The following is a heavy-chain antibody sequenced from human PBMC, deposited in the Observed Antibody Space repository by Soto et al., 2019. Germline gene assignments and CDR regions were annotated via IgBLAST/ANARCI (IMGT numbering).Heavy chain of an antibody. CDR3: ARPGVVLLDATEGDYHYYGMDV. D-gene: IGHD2-2*01. CDR1: GFTFSSYS. J-gene: IGHJ6*02. V-gene: IGHV3-21*01. Sequence: EVQLVESGGGLVKPGGSLRLSCAASGFTFSSYSMNWVRQAPGKGLEWVSCISGGSSYIYYADSVKGRFTISRDNAKNSLYLQMNSLRAEDTAGYYCARPGVVLLDATEGDYHYYGMDVWGQGTTVTVSS. CDR2: ISGGSSYI.